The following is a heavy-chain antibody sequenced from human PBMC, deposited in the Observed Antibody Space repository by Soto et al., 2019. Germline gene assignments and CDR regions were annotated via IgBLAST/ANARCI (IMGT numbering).Heavy chain of an antibody. V-gene: IGHV5-51*01. CDR1: GDSFTGFW. CDR2: IYPRDSDT. Sequence: GESLKISCKVSGDSFTGFWIGWVRQMPGKGLEWLGSIYPRDSDTRYSPSFQGQVTISADKSLSTAYLQWNSLQASDTAIYYCARQHPLDSRVWFTWGQGTLVTVSS. D-gene: IGHD6-19*01. CDR3: ARQHPLDSRVWFT. J-gene: IGHJ4*02.